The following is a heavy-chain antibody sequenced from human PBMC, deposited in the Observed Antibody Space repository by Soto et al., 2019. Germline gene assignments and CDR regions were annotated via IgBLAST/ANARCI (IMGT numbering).Heavy chain of an antibody. D-gene: IGHD6-13*01. V-gene: IGHV3-23*01. CDR1: GFTFSSYA. CDR3: AKDSLPTIAAAGTVY. Sequence: EMQLLESGGGMVQPGESLRLSCVASGFTFSSYAMSWVRQVPGKGLEWVAVITGRDTFTEYAESVKGRFIISRDNSRNTLYLQMNSLRAEDTARYYCAKDSLPTIAAAGTVYWGQGTLVTVSS. CDR2: ITGRDTFT. J-gene: IGHJ4*02.